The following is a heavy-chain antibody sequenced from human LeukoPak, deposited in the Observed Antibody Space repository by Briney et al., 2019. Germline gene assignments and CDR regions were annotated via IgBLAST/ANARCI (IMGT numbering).Heavy chain of an antibody. CDR2: IKQDGSDK. D-gene: IGHD4-23*01. J-gene: IGHJ4*02. Sequence: GGSLRLSCAASGFTFSSYWMSWVRRAPEKGLEWVANIKQDGSDKYYVDSVKGRFTISRDNAKNSLYLQINSLRAEDTAVYYCARKTVVGSYFDYWGLGTPVTVSS. V-gene: IGHV3-7*03. CDR1: GFTFSSYW. CDR3: ARKTVVGSYFDY.